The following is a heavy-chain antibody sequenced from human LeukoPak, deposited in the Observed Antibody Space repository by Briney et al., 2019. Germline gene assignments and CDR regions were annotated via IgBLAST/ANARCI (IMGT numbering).Heavy chain of an antibody. CDR3: ARDVRLGDY. CDR2: ISGSGGST. V-gene: IGHV3-23*01. D-gene: IGHD3-10*02. CDR1: GFTFSTYG. J-gene: IGHJ4*02. Sequence: PGGSLRLSCAASGFTFSTYGMHWVRQAPGKGLEWVSAISGSGGSTYYADSVKGRFTISRDNSKNTLYLQMNSLRAEDTAVYYCARDVRLGDYWGQGTLVTVSS.